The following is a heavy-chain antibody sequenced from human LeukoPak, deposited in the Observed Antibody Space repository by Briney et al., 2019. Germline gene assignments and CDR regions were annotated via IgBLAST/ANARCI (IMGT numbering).Heavy chain of an antibody. V-gene: IGHV3-15*01. CDR2: IKSKADGETS. CDR3: PTDHSGGRDV. Sequence: GGSLRLSCVGSGFTFSNPWMSWVRQAPGKGLEWVGRIKSKADGETSDYIAPVKGRFTISRDDSKNTLYLQMNSLKTEDTAVYYCPTDHSGGRDVGGQGTTVTVS. D-gene: IGHD3-10*01. J-gene: IGHJ6*02. CDR1: GFTFSNPW.